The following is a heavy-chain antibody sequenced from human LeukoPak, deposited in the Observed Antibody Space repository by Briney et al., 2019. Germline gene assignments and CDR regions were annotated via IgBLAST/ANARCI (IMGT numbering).Heavy chain of an antibody. V-gene: IGHV4-61*02. CDR1: GGSISSGSYY. CDR3: ARDGQYSGSYSDWFDP. D-gene: IGHD1-26*01. J-gene: IGHJ5*02. CDR2: IYTSGST. Sequence: SETLSLTCTVSGGSISSGSYYWSWIRQPAGKGLEWVGRIYTSGSTNYNPSLKSRVTISVDTSKNQFSLKLSSVTAADTAVYYCARDGQYSGSYSDWFDPWGQGTLVTVSS.